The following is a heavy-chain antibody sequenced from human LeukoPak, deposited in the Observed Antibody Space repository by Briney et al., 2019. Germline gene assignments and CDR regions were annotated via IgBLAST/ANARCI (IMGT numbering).Heavy chain of an antibody. Sequence: GGSLRLSCAASGFTFSSYAMHWVRQAPGKGLEYVSAISSNGGSTYYANSVKGRFTISRDNSKNTLYLQMGSLRAEDMAVYYCARGHDLDAFDIWGQGTMVTVSS. CDR1: GFTFSSYA. V-gene: IGHV3-64*01. CDR2: ISSNGGST. CDR3: ARGHDLDAFDI. J-gene: IGHJ3*02.